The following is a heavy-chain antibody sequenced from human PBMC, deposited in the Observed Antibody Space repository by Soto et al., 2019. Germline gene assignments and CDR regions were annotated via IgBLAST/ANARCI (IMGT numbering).Heavy chain of an antibody. CDR3: ARTKSYGAYDV. CDR2: SRDKANSFST. J-gene: IGHJ3*01. D-gene: IGHD3-10*01. CDR1: GFTLSDYY. Sequence: EVKLVESGGGLVQPGGSLRLSCAVSGFTLSDYYIDWVRQAPGKGLEWLARSRDKANSFSTDYAASVKGRLSISRDDSESSVFLQMNSLITEDTALYYCARTKSYGAYDVWGQGTVVIVSS. V-gene: IGHV3-72*01.